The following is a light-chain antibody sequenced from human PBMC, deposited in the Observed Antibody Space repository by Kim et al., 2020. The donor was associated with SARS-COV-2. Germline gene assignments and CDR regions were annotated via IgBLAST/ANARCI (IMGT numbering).Light chain of an antibody. CDR2: KAS. V-gene: IGKV1-5*03. CDR3: QQSYTFPWT. CDR1: QSISIW. J-gene: IGKJ1*01. Sequence: ASVGDRITITCRASQSISIWLAWYQQKPGTAPKLLIYKASNLESGVPSRFSGSGSGTEFTLTISSLLPDDFATYYCQQSYTFPWTFGQGTKVDIK.